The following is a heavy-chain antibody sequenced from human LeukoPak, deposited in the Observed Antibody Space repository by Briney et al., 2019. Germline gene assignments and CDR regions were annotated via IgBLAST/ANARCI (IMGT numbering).Heavy chain of an antibody. V-gene: IGHV4-59*01. CDR2: IYYSGST. J-gene: IGHJ4*02. D-gene: IGHD2-21*02. CDR1: DDSISSYY. Sequence: SETLSLTCTVSDDSISSYYWTWLRQPPGKGLEWIGYIYYSGSTSYSPSLKSRVTISVDTSKNQFSLKLSSVTAADTAVYCCAREEKGDRYFDYWGQGTLVTVSS. CDR3: AREEKGDRYFDY.